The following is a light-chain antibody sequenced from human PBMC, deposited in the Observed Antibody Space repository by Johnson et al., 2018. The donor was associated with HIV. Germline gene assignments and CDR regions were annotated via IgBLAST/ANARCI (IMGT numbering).Light chain of an antibody. V-gene: IGLV1-51*02. CDR2: ENN. CDR1: NSNIGNDY. J-gene: IGLJ1*01. Sequence: QSVLTQPASVSAAPGQKVTISCSGSNSNIGNDYVSWYQQLPGTAPRLLIYENNRRPSGIPDRFSGSKSGTSATLGITGLQTGAEADYYCGTWDNSLSGFYVFGSGTKVTVV. CDR3: GTWDNSLSGFYV.